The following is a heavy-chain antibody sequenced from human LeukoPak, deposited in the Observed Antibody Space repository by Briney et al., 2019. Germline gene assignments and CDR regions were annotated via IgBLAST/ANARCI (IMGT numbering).Heavy chain of an antibody. CDR3: ARDHDYGGNPIDY. D-gene: IGHD4-23*01. J-gene: IGHJ4*02. CDR2: ISSSSSYI. CDR1: GFTFSSYS. Sequence: GGSLRLSCAASGFTFSSYSMNWVRQAPGKGLEWVSSISSSSSYIYYADSVKGRFTISRDNAKNSLYLQMNGLRAEDTAVYYCARDHDYGGNPIDYWGQGTLVTVSS. V-gene: IGHV3-21*01.